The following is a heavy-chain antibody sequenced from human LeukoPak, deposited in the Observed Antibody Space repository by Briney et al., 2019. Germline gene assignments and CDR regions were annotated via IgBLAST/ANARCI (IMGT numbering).Heavy chain of an antibody. D-gene: IGHD3-10*01. CDR3: ARDWTRITMVRGVYNWFDP. CDR1: GYTFTSYA. V-gene: IGHV1-3*01. Sequence: ASMKVSCKASGYTFTSYAMHWVRQAPGQRLEWMGWINAGNGNTKYSQKFQGRVTITRDTSASTAYMELSSLRSEDTAVYYCARDWTRITMVRGVYNWFDPWGQGTLVTVSS. CDR2: INAGNGNT. J-gene: IGHJ5*02.